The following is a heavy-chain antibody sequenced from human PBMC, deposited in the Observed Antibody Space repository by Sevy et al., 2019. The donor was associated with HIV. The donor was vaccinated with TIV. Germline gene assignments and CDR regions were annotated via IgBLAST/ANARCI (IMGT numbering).Heavy chain of an antibody. J-gene: IGHJ4*02. V-gene: IGHV1-18*01. CDR1: GYTFTSYG. CDR2: ISAYNGNK. CDR3: ARANDSSGYYVDFDY. Sequence: ASVKVSCKASGYTFTSYGISWVRQAPGQGLEWMGWISAYNGNKNYAQKLQGRVTMTTDTSTSTAYMELRSLRSDDTAVYYCARANDSSGYYVDFDYWGQGTLVTVSS. D-gene: IGHD3-22*01.